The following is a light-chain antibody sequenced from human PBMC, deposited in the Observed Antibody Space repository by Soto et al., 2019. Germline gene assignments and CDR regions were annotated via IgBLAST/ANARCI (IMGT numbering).Light chain of an antibody. CDR3: CSYAGSSLYV. J-gene: IGLJ1*01. CDR2: EVS. CDR1: SSDVGSYNL. V-gene: IGLV2-23*02. Sequence: QSALTQPASVSGSPGQSITISCTGTSSDVGSYNLVSWYQQHPGKAPKLMIYEVSKRPSGVSNRFSGSKSGNTASLTISGLHAEDEADYYCCSYAGSSLYVFGTGTKLTVL.